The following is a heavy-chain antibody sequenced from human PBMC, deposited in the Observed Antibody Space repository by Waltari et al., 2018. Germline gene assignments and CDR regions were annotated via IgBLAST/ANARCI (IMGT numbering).Heavy chain of an antibody. CDR3: ARLDYGDYSGYIDY. Sequence: QLQLQESGPGLVKPSETLSLTCTFSGCSISRSSYYWGWIRQPPGKGLEWIGSIYYSGSTYYNPSLKSRVTISVDTSKNQFSLKLSSVTAADTAVYYCARLDYGDYSGYIDYWGQGTLVTVSS. V-gene: IGHV4-39*07. J-gene: IGHJ4*02. CDR1: GCSISRSSYY. D-gene: IGHD4-17*01. CDR2: IYYSGST.